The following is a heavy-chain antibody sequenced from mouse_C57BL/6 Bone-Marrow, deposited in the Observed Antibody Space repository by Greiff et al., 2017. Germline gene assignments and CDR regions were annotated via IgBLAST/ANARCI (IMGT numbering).Heavy chain of an antibody. CDR3: ARSYYYGSSPYYAMDY. CDR2: ISGGGGNT. V-gene: IGHV5-9*01. CDR1: GFTFSSYT. J-gene: IGHJ4*01. Sequence: EVKLVESGGGLVKPGGSLKLSCAASGFTFSSYTMSWVRQTPEKRLEWVATISGGGGNTYYPDSVKGRFPISRDNAKNTLYLQMSSLRSEDTALYYCARSYYYGSSPYYAMDYWGQGTSVTVSS. D-gene: IGHD1-1*01.